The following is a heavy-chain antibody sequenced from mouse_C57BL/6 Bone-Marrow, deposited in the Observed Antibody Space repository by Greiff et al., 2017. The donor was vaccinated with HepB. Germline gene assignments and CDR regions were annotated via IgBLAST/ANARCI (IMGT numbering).Heavy chain of an antibody. CDR2: ISSGSSTI. J-gene: IGHJ1*03. CDR1: GFTFSDYG. V-gene: IGHV5-17*01. D-gene: IGHD2-3*01. CDR3: ARAYDPTGYFDV. Sequence: EVKLMESGGGLVKPGGSLKLSCAASGFTFSDYGMHWVRQAPEKGLEWVAYISSGSSTIYYADTVKGRFTISRDNAKNTLFLQMTSLRYEDTAMYYCARAYDPTGYFDVWGTGTTVTVSS.